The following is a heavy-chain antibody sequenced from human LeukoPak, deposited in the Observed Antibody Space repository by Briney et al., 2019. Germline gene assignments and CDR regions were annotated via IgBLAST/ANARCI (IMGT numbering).Heavy chain of an antibody. D-gene: IGHD5-12*01. CDR2: INQGGSVK. CDR3: ARVGYSGWNLEY. J-gene: IGHJ3*01. V-gene: IGHV3-7*01. Sequence: GGSLRLSCAASGFTFRSYWMSWVRQAPGKGLEWVANINQGGSVKYYVDSVKGRFTISRDDAKNSLYVQMNSLRDEDTAVYYCARVGYSGWNLEYWGQGTMVTVSS. CDR1: GFTFRSYW.